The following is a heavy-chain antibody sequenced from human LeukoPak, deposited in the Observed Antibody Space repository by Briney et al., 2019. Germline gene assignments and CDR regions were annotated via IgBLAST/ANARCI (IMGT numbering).Heavy chain of an antibody. J-gene: IGHJ4*02. D-gene: IGHD6-6*01. CDR2: IIPIFGTA. Sequence: SVKVSCKASGGTFSSYAISWVRQAPGQGLEWMGGIIPIFGTANYAQKFQGRVTITADESTSTAYMELSSLRSEDTAVYYCAREGGAARTFDYWGQGTLVTVSS. CDR3: AREGGAARTFDY. CDR1: GGTFSSYA. V-gene: IGHV1-69*13.